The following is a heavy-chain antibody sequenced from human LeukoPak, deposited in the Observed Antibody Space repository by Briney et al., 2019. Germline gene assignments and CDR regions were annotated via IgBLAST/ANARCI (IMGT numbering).Heavy chain of an antibody. J-gene: IGHJ4*02. CDR1: EFTFSSYA. V-gene: IGHV3-23*01. CDR3: AKYPPYNYDILTGYLPTTEFDY. D-gene: IGHD3-9*01. CDR2: ISGSGGST. Sequence: GGSLRLSCAASEFTFSSYAMSWVRQAPGKGLEWVSAISGSGGSTYYADSVKGRFTISRDNSKNTLYLQMNSLRAEDTAVYYCAKYPPYNYDILTGYLPTTEFDYWGQGTLVTVSS.